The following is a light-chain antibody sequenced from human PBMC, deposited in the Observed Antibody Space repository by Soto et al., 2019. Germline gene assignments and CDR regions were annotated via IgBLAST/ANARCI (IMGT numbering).Light chain of an antibody. Sequence: QSVLTQPPSGSGTPGQRVTISCSGSRSNIGSHPVHWYQQLPGTAPKLLIDSNNQRPSGVPDRFSASRSGASVSLAISGLQSEDEADYYCAAWDDSLYGRVFGTGTKVTVL. CDR2: SNN. V-gene: IGLV1-44*01. CDR1: RSNIGSHP. CDR3: AAWDDSLYGRV. J-gene: IGLJ1*01.